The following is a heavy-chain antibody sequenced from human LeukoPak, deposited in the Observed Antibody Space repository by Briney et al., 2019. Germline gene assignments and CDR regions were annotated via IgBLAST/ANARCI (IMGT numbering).Heavy chain of an antibody. CDR1: GFTFSSYS. Sequence: GGSLRLSCAASGFTFSSYSMNWVRQAPGKGLEWVSYISSSSSTIYYADSVKGRFTISRDNAKNSLYLQMNSLRAEDTAVYYCARDLDYGSEEMDVWGKGTTVTVSS. J-gene: IGHJ6*04. D-gene: IGHD3-10*01. CDR2: ISSSSSTI. CDR3: ARDLDYGSEEMDV. V-gene: IGHV3-48*04.